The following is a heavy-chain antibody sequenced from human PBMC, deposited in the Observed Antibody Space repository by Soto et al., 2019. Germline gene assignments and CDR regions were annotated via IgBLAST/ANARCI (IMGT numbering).Heavy chain of an antibody. Sequence: ASVKVSCKASGYTFISYEITWVRQAPGQGPEWMGWISAYNGNTNYAQKLQGRVTMTRDTSTSTAYMELRSLRSDDTAVYYCARWTTNYGMDVWGQGTTVTVS. J-gene: IGHJ6*02. CDR3: ARWTTNYGMDV. V-gene: IGHV1-18*01. CDR1: GYTFISYE. CDR2: ISAYNGNT.